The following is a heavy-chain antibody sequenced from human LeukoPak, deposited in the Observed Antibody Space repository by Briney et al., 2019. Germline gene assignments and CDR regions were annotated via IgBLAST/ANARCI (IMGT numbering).Heavy chain of an antibody. CDR1: GDSVSRDSAA. Sequence: SQTLSLTCAISGDSVSRDSAAWNWIRQSPSRGLEWLARTYFRSKWYYDYALAVEGRITINPDTSKNQFSLQLNSVTPEDTAVYFCARDPVGGSTIFDSWGQGTLVTVSS. D-gene: IGHD1-26*01. V-gene: IGHV6-1*01. CDR2: TYFRSKWYY. CDR3: ARDPVGGSTIFDS. J-gene: IGHJ4*02.